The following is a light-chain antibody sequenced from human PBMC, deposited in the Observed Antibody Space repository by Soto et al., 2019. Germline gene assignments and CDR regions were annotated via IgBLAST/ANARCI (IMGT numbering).Light chain of an antibody. CDR1: SSDVGGYNF. V-gene: IGLV2-8*01. J-gene: IGLJ1*01. Sequence: QSALTQPPSASGSPGQSVTISCTGTSSDVGGYNFVSWYQQHPGKAPKLIIYEINKRPSGVPDRFSGSKSGNTASLTVSGLQAEDEDDYYCTSYAGSNNRYVFGTGTKLTVL. CDR3: TSYAGSNNRYV. CDR2: EIN.